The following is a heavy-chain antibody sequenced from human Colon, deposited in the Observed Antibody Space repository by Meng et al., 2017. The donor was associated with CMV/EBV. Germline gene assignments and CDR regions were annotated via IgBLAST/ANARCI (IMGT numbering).Heavy chain of an antibody. CDR1: GFTFSDYN. Sequence: GESLKISCTASGFTFSDYNMNWVRQAPGKGLEWIASISPSNDYIYFADSVKGRFTISRDNAKNSQYLEMNSLRAEDTAVYYCARLGAVPAALLLWGQGTTVTVSS. V-gene: IGHV3-21*01. CDR2: ISPSNDYI. D-gene: IGHD2-2*01. CDR3: ARLGAVPAALLL. J-gene: IGHJ6*02.